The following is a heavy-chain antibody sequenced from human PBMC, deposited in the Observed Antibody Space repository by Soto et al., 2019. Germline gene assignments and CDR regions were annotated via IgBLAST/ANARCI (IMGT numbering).Heavy chain of an antibody. D-gene: IGHD6-19*01. CDR2: IIPILGIA. CDR3: ARLGIAVAAEFDY. J-gene: IGHJ4*02. V-gene: IGHV1-69*02. CDR1: GGTFSSYT. Sequence: GASVKVSCKASGGTFSSYTISWVRQAPGQGLEWMGRIIPILGIANYAQKFQGRVTITADKSTSTAYMELSSLRSEDTAVYYCARLGIAVAAEFDYWGQGILVTVSS.